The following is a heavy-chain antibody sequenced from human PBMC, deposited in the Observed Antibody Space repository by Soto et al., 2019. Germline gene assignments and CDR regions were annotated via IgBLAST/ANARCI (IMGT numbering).Heavy chain of an antibody. CDR1: GGSVSSGSYY. Sequence: QVQLQESGPGLVKPSETLSLTCTVSGGSVSSGSYYWSWIRQPPGTGLEWIGYIYYSGSTNYNPYRKSRVTIAVDTSKSQFAPKLSSVTAADRAVYYCARDHDLDSSSSGIDYWGQGTPVT. CDR2: IYYSGST. J-gene: IGHJ4*02. V-gene: IGHV4-61*01. CDR3: ARDHDLDSSSSGIDY. D-gene: IGHD6-6*01.